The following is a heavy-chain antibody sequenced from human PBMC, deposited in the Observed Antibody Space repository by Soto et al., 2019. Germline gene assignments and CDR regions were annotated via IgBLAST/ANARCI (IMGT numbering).Heavy chain of an antibody. CDR2: ISSSSSTI. CDR1: GFTFSSYS. V-gene: IGHV3-48*02. D-gene: IGHD3-3*01. CDR3: ARDGRGSDFLSFDYHYAMDV. Sequence: PGEALILSCAASGFTFSSYSMHWVRQAPGKGLEWVSYISSSSSTIYYADSVKGRFTISRDNAKNSLYLQMNSLRDEDTAVYYCARDGRGSDFLSFDYHYAMDVWGPAPTVTGSS. J-gene: IGHJ6*02.